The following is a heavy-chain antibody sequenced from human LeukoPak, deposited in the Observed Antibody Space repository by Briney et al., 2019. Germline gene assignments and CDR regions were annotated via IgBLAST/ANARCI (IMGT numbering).Heavy chain of an antibody. D-gene: IGHD3-22*01. CDR1: GYTFTSYG. CDR3: AREGNYYDSSGCFDY. Sequence: VSVKVSCKASGYTFTSYGISWVRQAPGQGLEWMGWISAYNGNTNYAQKLQGRVTVTTDTSTSTAYMELRSLRSDDTAVYYCAREGNYYDSSGCFDYWGQGTLVTVSS. V-gene: IGHV1-18*01. CDR2: ISAYNGNT. J-gene: IGHJ4*02.